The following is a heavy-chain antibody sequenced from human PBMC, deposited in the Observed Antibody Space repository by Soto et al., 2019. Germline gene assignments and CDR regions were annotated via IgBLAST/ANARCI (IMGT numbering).Heavy chain of an antibody. J-gene: IGHJ4*02. CDR1: GFTFSTCA. Sequence: GGSLSLSCAASGFTFSTCAMTWFRQAPGMGLQWVSAISDSGGSTYYADSVRGRFTISRDNSKNTLYLQLNSLGAEDTAVYYCTKNSAYALDYWGQGTLVTVSS. CDR2: ISDSGGST. D-gene: IGHD5-12*01. V-gene: IGHV3-23*01. CDR3: TKNSAYALDY.